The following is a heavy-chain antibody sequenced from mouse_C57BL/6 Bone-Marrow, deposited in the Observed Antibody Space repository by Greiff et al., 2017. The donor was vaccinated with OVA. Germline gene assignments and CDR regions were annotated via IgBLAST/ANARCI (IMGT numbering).Heavy chain of an antibody. J-gene: IGHJ1*03. CDR1: GYTFTSYW. D-gene: IGHD1-1*01. Sequence: QVQLQQPGAELVRPGSSVKLSCKASGYTFTSYWMHWVKQRPIQGLEWIGNIDPSDSATHYNQKFKEKATLTVDKSSSTAYMQLSSLTSEDSAVYYCAKATTVVDWYFDVWGTGTTVTVSS. CDR2: IDPSDSAT. CDR3: AKATTVVDWYFDV. V-gene: IGHV1-52*01.